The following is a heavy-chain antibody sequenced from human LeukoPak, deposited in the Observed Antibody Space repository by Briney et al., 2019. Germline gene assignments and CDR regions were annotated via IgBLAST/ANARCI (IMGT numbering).Heavy chain of an antibody. Sequence: PSQTLSLTCTVSGGSISSGGYYWSWIRQHPGKGPEWIGYIYYSGSTYYNPSLKSRVTISVDTSKNQFSLKLSSVTAADTAVYYCARGTFGGVIVDYWGQGTLVTVSS. CDR2: IYYSGST. J-gene: IGHJ4*02. CDR1: GGSISSGGYY. D-gene: IGHD3-16*02. CDR3: ARGTFGGVIVDY. V-gene: IGHV4-31*03.